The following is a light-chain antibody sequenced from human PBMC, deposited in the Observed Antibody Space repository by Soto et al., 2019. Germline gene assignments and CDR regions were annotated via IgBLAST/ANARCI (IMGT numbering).Light chain of an antibody. CDR3: QQYGSSPRT. Sequence: EIVMTQSPATLSVSPGERATLSFRASQSVGSDLAWYQQKPGQAPRLLIYGASSRATGIPDRFSGSGSGTDFTLTISRLEPEDFAVYYCQQYGSSPRTFGQGSKADIK. J-gene: IGKJ1*01. CDR2: GAS. CDR1: QSVGSD. V-gene: IGKV3-20*01.